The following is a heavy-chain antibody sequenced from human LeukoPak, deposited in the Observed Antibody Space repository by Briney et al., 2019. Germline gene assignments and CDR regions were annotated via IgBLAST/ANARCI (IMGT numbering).Heavy chain of an antibody. CDR2: ISYDGSNK. CDR3: ARDSGSGSPTGENLDY. D-gene: IGHD3-10*01. CDR1: GFTFSSYA. Sequence: PGRSLRLSCAASGFTFSSYAMHWVRQAPGKGLEWVAVISYDGSNKYYADSVKGRFTISRDNSKNTLYLQMNSLRADDTAVYYCARDSGSGSPTGENLDYWGQGTLVTVSS. V-gene: IGHV3-30-3*01. J-gene: IGHJ4*02.